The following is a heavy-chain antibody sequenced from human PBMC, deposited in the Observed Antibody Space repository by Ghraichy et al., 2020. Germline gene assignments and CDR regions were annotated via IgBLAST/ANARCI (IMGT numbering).Heavy chain of an antibody. CDR2: ISSSSSYI. V-gene: IGHV3-21*01. CDR1: GFTFSSYS. CDR3: ARDWVDCSGGSCYEAFDI. D-gene: IGHD2-15*01. J-gene: IGHJ3*02. Sequence: GGSLRLSCAASGFTFSSYSMNWVRQAPGKGLEWVSSISSSSSYIYYADSVKGRFTISRDNAKNSLYLQMNSLRAEDTAVYYCARDWVDCSGGSCYEAFDIWGQGTMVTVSS.